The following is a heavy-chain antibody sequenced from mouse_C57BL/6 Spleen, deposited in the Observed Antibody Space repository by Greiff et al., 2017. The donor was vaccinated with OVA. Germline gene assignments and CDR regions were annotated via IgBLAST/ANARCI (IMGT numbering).Heavy chain of an antibody. CDR1: GYAFPNYL. CDR2: INPGSGGT. CDR3: ARSDYYGSSSWYFDV. Sequence: QVQLQQSGAELVRPGTSVKVSCKASGYAFPNYLLEWVKQRPGQGLEWIGVINPGSGGTNYNEKFKGKATLTADKSSSTAYMQLSSLTSEDSAVYFCARSDYYGSSSWYFDVWGTGTTVTVSS. J-gene: IGHJ1*03. D-gene: IGHD1-1*01. V-gene: IGHV1-54*01.